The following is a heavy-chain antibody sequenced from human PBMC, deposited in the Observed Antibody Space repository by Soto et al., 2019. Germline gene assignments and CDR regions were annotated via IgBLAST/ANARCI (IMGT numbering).Heavy chain of an antibody. CDR1: GGSFSGYY. J-gene: IGHJ6*02. D-gene: IGHD5-18*01. CDR2: INHSGST. Sequence: SETLSLTCAVYGGSFSGYYWSWIRQRPGKGLEWIGEINHSGSTNYNPSLKSRGTISVDTSKNQFSLKLSSVTAADTAVYYCARGGYSHGYYYYYGMDVWGQGTTVTVSS. V-gene: IGHV4-34*01. CDR3: ARGGYSHGYYYYYGMDV.